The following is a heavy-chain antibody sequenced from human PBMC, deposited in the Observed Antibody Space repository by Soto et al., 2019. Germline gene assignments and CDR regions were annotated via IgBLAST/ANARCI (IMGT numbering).Heavy chain of an antibody. J-gene: IGHJ5*02. CDR1: GFTFSSYA. V-gene: IGHV3-23*01. CDR3: VRHYHGDTGIFDP. CDR2: ISASGANT. Sequence: EVQLWESGGGLVQPGGSQRLSCAASGFTFSSYAMSWVRQAPGKGLEWVSGISASGANTHHADSVKGRFTVSRDNSKNTLYLQMNSLTAEDTAVYYCVRHYHGDTGIFDPWGRGTLVTVSS. D-gene: IGHD4-17*01.